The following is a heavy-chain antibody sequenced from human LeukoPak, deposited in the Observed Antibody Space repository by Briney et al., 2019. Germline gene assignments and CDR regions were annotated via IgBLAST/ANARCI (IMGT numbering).Heavy chain of an antibody. Sequence: GGSLRLSCAASGFTFSNAWMNWVRQAPGKGLEWVSSISGSSSYIYYADSVKGRFTISRDNAKNSLFLQMNSLRAEDTAVYYCARDGRGDYCSGGSCLMFDPWGQGTLVTVSS. CDR3: ARDGRGDYCSGGSCLMFDP. J-gene: IGHJ5*02. CDR2: ISGSSSYI. D-gene: IGHD2-15*01. CDR1: GFTFSNAW. V-gene: IGHV3-21*01.